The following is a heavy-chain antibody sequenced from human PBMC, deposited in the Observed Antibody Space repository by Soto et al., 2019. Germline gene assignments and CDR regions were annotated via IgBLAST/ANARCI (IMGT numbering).Heavy chain of an antibody. CDR1: GFTFSSYG. J-gene: IGHJ4*02. D-gene: IGHD3-10*01. CDR2: ISYDGSNK. CDR3: AKDSPQGVTDYYFDY. V-gene: IGHV3-30*18. Sequence: PGGSLRLSCAASGFTFSSYGMHWVRQAPGKGLEWVAVISYDGSNKYYAESVKGRFTISRDNSKNTLYLQMNSLRAEDTAVYYCAKDSPQGVTDYYFDYWGQGTLVTVSS.